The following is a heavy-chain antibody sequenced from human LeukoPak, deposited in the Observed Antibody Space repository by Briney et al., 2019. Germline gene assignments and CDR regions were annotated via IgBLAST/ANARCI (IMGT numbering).Heavy chain of an antibody. CDR2: INTNTGNP. CDR1: GYTFTSYA. J-gene: IGHJ4*02. V-gene: IGHV7-4-1*02. CDR3: ARDSCSGGSCYWDFDY. Sequence: GASVKISCKASGYTFTSYAMNWVRQAPGQGLEWMGWINTNTGNPTYAQGFTGRFVFSLDTSVSTAYLQISSLKAEDTAVYYCARDSCSGGSCYWDFDYWGQGTLVTVSS. D-gene: IGHD2-15*01.